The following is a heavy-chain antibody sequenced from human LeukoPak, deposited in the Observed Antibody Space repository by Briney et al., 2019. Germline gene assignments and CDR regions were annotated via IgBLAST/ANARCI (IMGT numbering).Heavy chain of an antibody. CDR1: GYTFTSYG. CDR2: ISAYNGNT. V-gene: IGHV1-18*01. Sequence: ASVKVSCKASGYTFTSYGISWVRQAPGQGLEWMGWISAYNGNTNYAQKLQGRVTMTTDTSTSTAYMELRSLRSDDTAVYYCAREPDLSYSGTPDYWGQGTLVTVSS. D-gene: IGHD1-26*01. J-gene: IGHJ4*02. CDR3: AREPDLSYSGTPDY.